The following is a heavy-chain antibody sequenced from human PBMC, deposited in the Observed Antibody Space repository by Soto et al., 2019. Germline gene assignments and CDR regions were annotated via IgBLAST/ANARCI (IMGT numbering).Heavy chain of an antibody. V-gene: IGHV1-24*01. CDR2: FDPEDGET. D-gene: IGHD3-22*01. CDR1: GYTLTELS. J-gene: IGHJ4*02. CDR3: ATDKAYYYDSSGYPNPFDY. Sequence: ASVKVSCKVSGYTLTELSMHWVRQAPGKGLEWMGGFDPEDGETIYAQKFQGRVTMTEDTSTDTAYMELSSLRSEDTAVYYCATDKAYYYDSSGYPNPFDYWGQGTLVTVSS.